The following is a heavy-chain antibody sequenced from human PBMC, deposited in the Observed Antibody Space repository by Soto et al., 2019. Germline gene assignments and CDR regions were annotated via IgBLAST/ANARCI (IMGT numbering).Heavy chain of an antibody. CDR2: IFYSGST. J-gene: IGHJ6*02. Sequence: PSETLSLTCTVSGGSISSSSYCGGGIRQPLGKGLECIGSIFYSGSTYYNPSLKSRVTISVDTSKNQFSLKLSSVTAADTAVYYCACIWSGASSYGFYYYAMDVWRQGTTVT. D-gene: IGHD5-18*01. CDR3: ACIWSGASSYGFYYYAMDV. V-gene: IGHV4-39*01. CDR1: GGSISSSSYC.